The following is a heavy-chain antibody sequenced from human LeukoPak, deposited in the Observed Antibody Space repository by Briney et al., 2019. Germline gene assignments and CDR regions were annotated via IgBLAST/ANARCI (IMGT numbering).Heavy chain of an antibody. CDR1: GFTFSSYW. CDR2: IKQDGSEK. Sequence: GGSLRLSCAASGFTFSSYWMSWVRQAPGKGLEWVANIKQDGSEKYYVDSVKGRFTTSRDNAKNSLYLQMSSLRVEDTAVYYCGRVSESLVNGGVSWSFDNWGQGTLVTVSS. CDR3: GRVSESLVNGGVSWSFDN. V-gene: IGHV3-7*03. D-gene: IGHD2-15*01. J-gene: IGHJ4*02.